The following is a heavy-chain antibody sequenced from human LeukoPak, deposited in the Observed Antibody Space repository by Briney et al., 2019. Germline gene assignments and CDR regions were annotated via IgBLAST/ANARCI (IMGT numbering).Heavy chain of an antibody. CDR2: ISWNSGSI. V-gene: IGHV3-9*01. CDR3: AKAGYYGDLVSDAFDI. D-gene: IGHD4-17*01. J-gene: IGHJ3*02. Sequence: GGSLRLSCAASGFTFDDYAMHWVRQAPGKGPEWVSGISWNSGSIGYADSVKGRFTISRDNAKNSLYLQMNSLRAEDTALYYCAKAGYYGDLVSDAFDIWGQGTMVTVSS. CDR1: GFTFDDYA.